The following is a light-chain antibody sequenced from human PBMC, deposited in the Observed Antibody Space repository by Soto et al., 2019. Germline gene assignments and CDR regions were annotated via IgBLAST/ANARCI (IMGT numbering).Light chain of an antibody. CDR1: QSVSSN. CDR2: GAS. Sequence: EIVITQSPVTLSCWRGERATLSCRASQSVSSNLAWYQQKPGQAPRLLIYGASTRATGIPARFSGSGSGTEFTLTISSLQSEDFAVYYCQQYNNWPLTFGQGTKVDI. V-gene: IGKV3-15*01. CDR3: QQYNNWPLT. J-gene: IGKJ1*01.